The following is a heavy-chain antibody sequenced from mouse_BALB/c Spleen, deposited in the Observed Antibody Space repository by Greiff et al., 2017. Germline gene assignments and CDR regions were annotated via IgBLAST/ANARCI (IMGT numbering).Heavy chain of an antibody. CDR3: ARRNVYYDYDGSDY. CDR2: INPGSGGT. CDR1: GYAFNNYL. V-gene: IGHV1-54*01. D-gene: IGHD2-4*01. Sequence: VQLQQSGAELVRPGTSVKVSCKASGYAFNNYLIEWVKQRPGQGLEWIGVINPGSGGTNYNEKFKGKATLTADKSSSTAYMQLSSLTSDDSAVYFCARRNVYYDYDGSDYWGQGTTLTVSS. J-gene: IGHJ2*01.